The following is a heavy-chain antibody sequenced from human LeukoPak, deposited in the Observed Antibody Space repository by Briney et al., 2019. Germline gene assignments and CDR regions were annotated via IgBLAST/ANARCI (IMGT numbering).Heavy chain of an antibody. J-gene: IGHJ4*02. CDR3: ARGLSSGTGIAVAGTYNY. Sequence: GASVKVSCKASGYTFIGYYMHWVRQAPAQGLEWMGWINPNSGGTNYAQKFQGRVTMTRDTSISTAYMELSRLRSDDTAVYYCARGLSSGTGIAVAGTYNYWGQGTLVTVSS. D-gene: IGHD6-19*01. CDR2: INPNSGGT. V-gene: IGHV1-2*02. CDR1: GYTFIGYY.